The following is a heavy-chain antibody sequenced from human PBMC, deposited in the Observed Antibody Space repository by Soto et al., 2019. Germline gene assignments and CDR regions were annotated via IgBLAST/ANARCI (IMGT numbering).Heavy chain of an antibody. D-gene: IGHD3-22*01. CDR3: ARDVTSSTYYYLSPGGFDP. V-gene: IGHV3-21*01. CDR1: GFTFSSYS. CDR2: ISSSSSYI. Sequence: PGGSLSLSCAASGFTFSSYSMNWVRQAPGKGLEWVSSISSSSSYIYYADSVKGRFTISRDNAKNSLYLQMNSLRAEDTAVYYCARDVTSSTYYYLSPGGFDPWGQGTLVTVS. J-gene: IGHJ5*02.